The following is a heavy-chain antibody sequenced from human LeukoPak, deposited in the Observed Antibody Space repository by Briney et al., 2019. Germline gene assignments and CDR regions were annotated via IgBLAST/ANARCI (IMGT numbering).Heavy chain of an antibody. CDR2: INPNSGAT. D-gene: IGHD6-6*01. Sequence: ASVKVSCKTSGYTFTSYYMHWVRQAPGQGLEWMGIINPNSGATNYAQKFQGRVTMTSDTSISTAYMELSRLRSDDTAVYYCARVQYSGSAALDYWGQGTLVTVSS. V-gene: IGHV1-2*02. CDR3: ARVQYSGSAALDY. J-gene: IGHJ4*02. CDR1: GYTFTSYY.